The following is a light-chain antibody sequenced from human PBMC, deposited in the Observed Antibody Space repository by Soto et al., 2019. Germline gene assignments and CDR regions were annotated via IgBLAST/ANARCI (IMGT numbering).Light chain of an antibody. Sequence: QSALTQPPSVSGSPGQSVAISCTWTSSDVGSYNRVAWYQQPPGTAPKLMIYEVTNRPSGVPDRFAGSKSGNTASLTISGLQAEDEADYYCSPFTSSSTYVFGTGTKVTVL. J-gene: IGLJ1*01. CDR3: SPFTSSSTYV. CDR2: EVT. CDR1: SSDVGSYNR. V-gene: IGLV2-18*02.